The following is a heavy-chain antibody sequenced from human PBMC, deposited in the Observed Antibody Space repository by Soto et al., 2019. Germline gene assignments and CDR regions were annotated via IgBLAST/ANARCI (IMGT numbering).Heavy chain of an antibody. Sequence: PSETLSLTCTVSGDSISNYYWSWIRQPPGKGLEWIGYIYHSGSPNYKPSLKSRVTISVDTSKNQLSLKLNSVTAADTAVYYCARHKGLDPWGQGTLVTVSS. V-gene: IGHV4-59*08. CDR2: IYHSGSP. CDR3: ARHKGLDP. J-gene: IGHJ5*02. CDR1: GDSISNYY.